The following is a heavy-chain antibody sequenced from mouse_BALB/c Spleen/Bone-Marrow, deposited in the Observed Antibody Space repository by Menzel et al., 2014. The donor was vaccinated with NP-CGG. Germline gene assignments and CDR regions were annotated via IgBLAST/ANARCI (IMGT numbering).Heavy chain of an antibody. V-gene: IGHV2-2*02. D-gene: IGHD2-1*01. CDR1: GFSLTSYG. CDR2: IWSGGST. Sequence: VQLQESGPGLVQPSQSLSITCTVSGFSLTSYGVHWVRQSPGKGLEWLGVIWSGGSTDYNAAFISRLSISKDNSKSQVFFKMNSLQANDTAIYYYARNEGNYVDAMDYWGQGTSVTVSS. CDR3: ARNEGNYVDAMDY. J-gene: IGHJ4*01.